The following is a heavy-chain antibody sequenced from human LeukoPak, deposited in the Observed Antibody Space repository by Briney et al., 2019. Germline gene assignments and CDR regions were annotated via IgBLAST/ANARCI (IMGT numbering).Heavy chain of an antibody. J-gene: IGHJ4*02. CDR3: AKSPRGIVGAPFDY. CDR2: ISYDGSNK. D-gene: IGHD1-26*01. V-gene: IGHV3-30*18. CDR1: GFTFSSYG. Sequence: GGSLRLSCAASGFTFSSYGMHWVRQAPGKGLEWVAVISYDGSNKYYADSVKGRFTISRDNSKNTLYLQMNSLRAEDTAVYYCAKSPRGIVGAPFDYWGQGTLVTVSS.